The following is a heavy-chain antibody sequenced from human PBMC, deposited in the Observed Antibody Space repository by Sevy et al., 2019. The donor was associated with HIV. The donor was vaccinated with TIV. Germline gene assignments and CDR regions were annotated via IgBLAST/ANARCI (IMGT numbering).Heavy chain of an antibody. Sequence: GGSLRLSCVASGFTFSSYSMNWVRQAPGKGLEWVSSISSSSYIYYADSVKGRFTISRDNAKNSLYLQMNSLRAEDTAVYYCARVLIAVAGVFDYWGQGTLVTVSS. V-gene: IGHV3-21*01. J-gene: IGHJ4*02. D-gene: IGHD6-19*01. CDR3: ARVLIAVAGVFDY. CDR1: GFTFSSYS. CDR2: ISSSSYI.